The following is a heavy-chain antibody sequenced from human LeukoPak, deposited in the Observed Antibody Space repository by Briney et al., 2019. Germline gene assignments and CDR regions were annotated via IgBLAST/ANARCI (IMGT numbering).Heavy chain of an antibody. Sequence: SETLSLTCTVSGGSISSSSYYWGWIRQPPGKGLEWIGSIYYSGSTYYNPSLKSRVTISVDTSKNQFSLKLNSVTAADTAVYYCASFYCSGGSCYQYYSYYYMDVWGKGTTVTISS. CDR3: ASFYCSGGSCYQYYSYYYMDV. CDR2: IYYSGST. CDR1: GGSISSSSYY. V-gene: IGHV4-39*01. D-gene: IGHD2-15*01. J-gene: IGHJ6*03.